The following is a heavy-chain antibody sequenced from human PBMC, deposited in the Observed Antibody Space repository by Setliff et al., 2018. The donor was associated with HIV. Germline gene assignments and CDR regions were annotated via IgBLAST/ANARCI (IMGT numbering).Heavy chain of an antibody. CDR2: IYDSGRS. J-gene: IGHJ4*02. Sequence: SETLSLTCTVSGASISSPNYYWSWIRQHPEKGLEFIGCIYDSGRSNYNPSLKSRVVISLDTSKNQFSLRLTSVTAADTAVYYCASRCGGDFWGQGTLVTVSS. V-gene: IGHV4-31*03. CDR3: ASRCGGDF. CDR1: GASISSPNYY. D-gene: IGHD2-21*01.